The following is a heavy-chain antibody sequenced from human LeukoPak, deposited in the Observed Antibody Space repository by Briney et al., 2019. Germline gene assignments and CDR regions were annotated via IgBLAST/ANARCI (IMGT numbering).Heavy chain of an antibody. CDR1: GFTFSSSA. V-gene: IGHV3-23*01. D-gene: IGHD2-2*01. J-gene: IGHJ4*02. CDR3: VKEASRAYFDY. CDR2: ISGSGSNT. Sequence: GGSLRLSCAASGFTFSSSAMSWVRQAPGKGLEWVSAISGSGSNTYYADSAKGRLTISRDNSKNTLYLQMSSLRAEDTAVYYCVKEASRAYFDYWGQGTLVTVSS.